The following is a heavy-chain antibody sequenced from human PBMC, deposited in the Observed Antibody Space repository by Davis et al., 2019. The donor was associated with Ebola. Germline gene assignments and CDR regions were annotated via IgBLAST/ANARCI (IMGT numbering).Heavy chain of an antibody. CDR3: ARHVRDSDLRLLDY. CDR2: IYPGDSDT. V-gene: IGHV5-51*01. J-gene: IGHJ4*02. D-gene: IGHD3-3*01. Sequence: GESLKISCQGSGYSFTNYWIGWVRQMPGKGLEWMGFIYPGDSDTRYRPSFQGQVTISADKSISTAYLHWSSLKASDTAIYYCARHVRDSDLRLLDYWGQGTLVTVSS. CDR1: GYSFTNYW.